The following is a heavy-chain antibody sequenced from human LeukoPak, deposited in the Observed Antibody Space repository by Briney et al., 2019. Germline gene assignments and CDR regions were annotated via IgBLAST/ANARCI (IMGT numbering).Heavy chain of an antibody. CDR1: GGSISSGDYY. V-gene: IGHV4-61*08. CDR3: ARDGSSSWNAFDI. D-gene: IGHD6-6*01. CDR2: IYYSGST. J-gene: IGHJ3*02. Sequence: SQTLSLTCTVSGGSISSGDYYWSWIRQPPGKGLEWIGYIYYSGSTNYNPSLKSRVTISVDTSKNQFSLKLSSVTAADTAVYYCARDGSSSWNAFDIWGQGTMVTVSS.